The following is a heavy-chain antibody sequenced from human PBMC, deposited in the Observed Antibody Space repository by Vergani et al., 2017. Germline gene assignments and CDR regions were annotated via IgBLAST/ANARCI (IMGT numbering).Heavy chain of an antibody. V-gene: IGHV4-59*01. CDR3: GRVADFYGLGSRLLDL. J-gene: IGHJ5*02. D-gene: IGHD3-10*01. CDR1: GGSMSGYY. Sequence: QVRLQESGPGLVKPSETLSLTCSVSGGSMSGYYWSWMRQPPGKELEWIGYMYHSGSTNYNPSLETRVTISGDTSKNQFSLKLNSVTAADTAVYYCGRVADFYGLGSRLLDLWGQGILVTVPS. CDR2: MYHSGST.